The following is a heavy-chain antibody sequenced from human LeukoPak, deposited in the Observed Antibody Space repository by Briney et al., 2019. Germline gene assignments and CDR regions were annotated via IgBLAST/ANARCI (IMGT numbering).Heavy chain of an antibody. V-gene: IGHV3-49*04. Sequence: GGSLRLSCAASGFTFSTKWMSWVRQAPGTGLEWVGFIRSKAYGGTTEYAASVKGRFTISRDDSKSIAYLQMNSLKTEDTAVYYCTREEWELNGAFDIWGQGTMVTVSS. D-gene: IGHD1-26*01. J-gene: IGHJ3*02. CDR3: TREEWELNGAFDI. CDR1: GFTFSTKW. CDR2: IRSKAYGGTT.